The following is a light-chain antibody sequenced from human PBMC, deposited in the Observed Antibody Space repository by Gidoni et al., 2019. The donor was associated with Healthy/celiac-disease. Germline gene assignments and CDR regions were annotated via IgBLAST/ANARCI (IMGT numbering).Light chain of an antibody. CDR2: LGS. CDR1: QSLLHSNGYNY. Sequence: DIVMTQSPLSLPVTPVEPASISCRSSQSLLHSNGYNYLDWYLQKPVQSPQLLIYLGSNRASWVPDRFSCSGSGTDFTLKISRVEAEDVGVYYCMQALQTPWTFGQGTKVEIK. CDR3: MQALQTPWT. V-gene: IGKV2-28*01. J-gene: IGKJ1*01.